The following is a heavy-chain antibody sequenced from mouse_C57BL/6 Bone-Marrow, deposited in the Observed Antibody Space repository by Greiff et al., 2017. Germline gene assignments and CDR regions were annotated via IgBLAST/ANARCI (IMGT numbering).Heavy chain of an antibody. V-gene: IGHV3-6*01. Sequence: EVKLQVSGPGLVKPSQSLSLTCSVTGYSITSGYYWNWIRQFPGNKLEWMGYISYDGSNNYNPSLKNRISITRDTSKNQFFLKLNSVTTEDTATYYCAREGTGTIYFDYWGQGTTLTVSS. CDR1: GYSITSGYY. J-gene: IGHJ2*01. D-gene: IGHD4-1*01. CDR2: ISYDGSN. CDR3: AREGTGTIYFDY.